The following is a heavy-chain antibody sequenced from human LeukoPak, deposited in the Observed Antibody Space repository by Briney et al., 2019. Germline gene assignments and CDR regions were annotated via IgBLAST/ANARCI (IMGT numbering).Heavy chain of an antibody. Sequence: KPSETLSLTCTVSGGSISSSTYYWGWIRQPPGKGLEWIGYIYYSGSTYYNPSLKSRVTISVDTSKNQFSLKLSPVTAADTAVYYCARHSSTYYRFDYWGQGTLVSVSS. D-gene: IGHD3-22*01. CDR2: IYYSGST. CDR1: GGSISSSTYY. V-gene: IGHV4-31*03. CDR3: ARHSSTYYRFDY. J-gene: IGHJ4*02.